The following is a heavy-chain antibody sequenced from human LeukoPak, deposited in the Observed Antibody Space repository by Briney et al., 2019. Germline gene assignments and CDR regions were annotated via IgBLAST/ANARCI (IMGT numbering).Heavy chain of an antibody. D-gene: IGHD5-24*01. CDR2: ISSSSSTM. J-gene: IGHJ4*02. Sequence: PGGSLRLSCAASGFTFSNYNMNWVRQAPGKGLEWVSYISSSSSTMYYADSVKGRFTIFRDNAKNSLYLQMNSLRAEDTAVYYCARARYNYGCDYWGQGTLVTVSS. CDR3: ARARYNYGCDY. V-gene: IGHV3-48*04. CDR1: GFTFSNYN.